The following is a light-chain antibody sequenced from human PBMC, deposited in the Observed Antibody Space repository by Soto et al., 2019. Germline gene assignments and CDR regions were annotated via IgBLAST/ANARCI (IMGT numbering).Light chain of an antibody. Sequence: QSALTQPASMSGSPGQSVTISCAGTSSDIGGYNYVSWYQHHPGTAPKLIIYDVSSRSSGVSHRFSASKSGNTASLTISGLQAEDEADYYCSSFSVASPLFGTGTKVTVL. V-gene: IGLV2-14*01. J-gene: IGLJ6*01. CDR1: SSDIGGYNY. CDR3: SSFSVASPL. CDR2: DVS.